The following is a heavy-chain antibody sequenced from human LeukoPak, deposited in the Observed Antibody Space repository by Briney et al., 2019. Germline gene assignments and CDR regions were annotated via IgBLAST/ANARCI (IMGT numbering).Heavy chain of an antibody. V-gene: IGHV4-34*01. D-gene: IGHD3-3*01. CDR2: INHSGST. Sequence: PSETLSLTCAVYGVSFSGYYWSWIRQPPGKGLEWIGEINHSGSTNYNPSLKSRVTISVDTSKNQFSLRLNSVTAADTAVYYCARGLWSVDLNYWGQGTLVTVSS. CDR1: GVSFSGYY. CDR3: ARGLWSVDLNY. J-gene: IGHJ4*02.